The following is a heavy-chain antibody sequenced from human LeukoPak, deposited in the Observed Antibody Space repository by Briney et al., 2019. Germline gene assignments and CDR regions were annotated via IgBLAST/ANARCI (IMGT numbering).Heavy chain of an antibody. Sequence: SQTLSLTCAISGDSVSSHLVTWSWIRQSPSRGLEWLGRTYYRSKWSNDFAESVKSRIIIDPDTSKNQFSLQLNSVTPDDTAGYYCARAQGGIFDYWGQGTLVTVSS. J-gene: IGHJ4*02. CDR1: GDSVSSHLVT. CDR3: ARAQGGIFDY. D-gene: IGHD1-26*01. V-gene: IGHV6-1*01. CDR2: TYYRSKWSN.